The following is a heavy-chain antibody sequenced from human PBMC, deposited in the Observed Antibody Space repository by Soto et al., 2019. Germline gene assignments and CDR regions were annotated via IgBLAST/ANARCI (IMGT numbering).Heavy chain of an antibody. J-gene: IGHJ3*02. CDR3: AKDIGSGHTLDAFDI. V-gene: IGHV3-9*01. CDR2: ISWNSGSI. CDR1: GFTFDDYA. Sequence: EVQLVESGGGLVQPGRSLRLSCAASGFTFDDYAMHWVRQAPGKGLEWVSGISWNSGSIGYADAVKGRFTISRDNAKNSLYLQMNSLRAEDTALYYCAKDIGSGHTLDAFDIWGQGTMVTVSS. D-gene: IGHD6-19*01.